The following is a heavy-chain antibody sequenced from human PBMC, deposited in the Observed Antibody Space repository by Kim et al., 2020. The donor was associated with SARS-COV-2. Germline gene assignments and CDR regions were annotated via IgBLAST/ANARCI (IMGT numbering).Heavy chain of an antibody. CDR1: GFTFSSYA. V-gene: IGHV3-30*04. CDR2: ISYDGSNK. D-gene: IGHD3-22*01. Sequence: GGSLRLSCAASGFTFSSYAMHWVRQAPGKGLEWVAVISYDGSNKYYADSVKGRFTISRDNSKNTLYLQMNSLRAEDTAVYYCARDGNYYDSSGYYPKPTPRYWYVDLWGRGTLVTVSS. J-gene: IGHJ2*01. CDR3: ARDGNYYDSSGYYPKPTPRYWYVDL.